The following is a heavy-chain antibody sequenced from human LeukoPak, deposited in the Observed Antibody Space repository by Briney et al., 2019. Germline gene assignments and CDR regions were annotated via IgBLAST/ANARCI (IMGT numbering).Heavy chain of an antibody. J-gene: IGHJ4*02. Sequence: GGSQRLSCAASGFTFSSYDMHWVRQATGKGLEWVSAIGTAGDTYYPGSVKGRFTISRENAKNSLYLQMNSLRAGDTAVYYCARGSPNFGVVTFDYWGQGTLVTVSS. V-gene: IGHV3-13*01. D-gene: IGHD3-3*01. CDR2: IGTAGDT. CDR3: ARGSPNFGVVTFDY. CDR1: GFTFSSYD.